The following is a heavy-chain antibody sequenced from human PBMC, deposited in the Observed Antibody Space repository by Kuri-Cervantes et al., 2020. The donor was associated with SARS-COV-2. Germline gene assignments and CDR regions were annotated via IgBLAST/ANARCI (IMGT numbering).Heavy chain of an antibody. J-gene: IGHJ4*02. CDR3: ARGGYSSGWYAVD. D-gene: IGHD6-19*01. CDR1: GGSFSGYY. Sequence: ESLKISCAVYGGSFSGYYWSWIRQPPGKGLEWIGYIYYSGSTNYNPSLKSRVTISVDTSKNQFSLKLSSVTAADTAVYYCARGGYSSGWYAVDWGQGTLVTVSS. CDR2: IYYSGST. V-gene: IGHV4-59*01.